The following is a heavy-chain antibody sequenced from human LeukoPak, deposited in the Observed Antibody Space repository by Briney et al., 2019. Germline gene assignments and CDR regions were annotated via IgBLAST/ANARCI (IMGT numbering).Heavy chain of an antibody. V-gene: IGHV3-23*01. J-gene: IGHJ4*02. CDR2: ISGGGGST. CDR3: AKDGWLGVNPNYFDY. D-gene: IGHD3-10*01. CDR1: GFTFNSYA. Sequence: GGSLRLSCAASGFTFNSYAMNWVRQAPGKGLEWVSAISGGGGSTYYTDSVKGRFTVSRDNSKNTLYLQMNSLRAEDTAVYYCAKDGWLGVNPNYFDYWGQGTLVTVSS.